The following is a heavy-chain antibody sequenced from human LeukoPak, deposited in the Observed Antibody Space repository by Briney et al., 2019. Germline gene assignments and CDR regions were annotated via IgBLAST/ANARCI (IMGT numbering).Heavy chain of an antibody. Sequence: GGSLRLSCSVSGFTFRSYGIYWVRQGPDKGLEWVAFIRNDGSDKYHADSVKGRFTVSRDNSKNTLYLQMNSLRADDTAVYYCARDSTGWYYQYWGQGTLVTVSS. CDR1: GFTFRSYG. J-gene: IGHJ4*02. V-gene: IGHV3-30*02. CDR3: ARDSTGWYYQY. D-gene: IGHD6-19*01. CDR2: IRNDGSDK.